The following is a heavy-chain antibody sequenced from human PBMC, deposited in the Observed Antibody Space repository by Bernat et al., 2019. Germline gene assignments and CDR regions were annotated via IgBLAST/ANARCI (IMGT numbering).Heavy chain of an antibody. V-gene: IGHV3-66*01. Sequence: EVQLVESGGGLVQPGGSLRLSCAASGFTVSSNYMSWVRQAPGKGLEWVSVIYSGGSTYYADSVKGRFTIYRDNSKNTLYLQMNSLRAEDTAVYYCARDPYDSSGYYGGGDYWGQGTLVTVSS. J-gene: IGHJ4*02. CDR3: ARDPYDSSGYYGGGDY. CDR2: IYSGGST. D-gene: IGHD3-22*01. CDR1: GFTVSSNY.